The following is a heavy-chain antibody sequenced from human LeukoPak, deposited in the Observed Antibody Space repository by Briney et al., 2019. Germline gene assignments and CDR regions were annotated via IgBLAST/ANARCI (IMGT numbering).Heavy chain of an antibody. D-gene: IGHD2-2*01. CDR2: ISSSSSYI. CDR3: ARGGYQLLIPLPLDY. CDR1: GFTFSSYS. J-gene: IGHJ4*02. V-gene: IGHV3-21*01. Sequence: PGGSLRLSCAASGFTFSSYSMNWVRQAPGKGLEWVSSISSSSSYIYYADSVKGRFTISRDNAKNSLYLQMNSLRAEDTAVYYCARGGYQLLIPLPLDYWGQGTLVTVSS.